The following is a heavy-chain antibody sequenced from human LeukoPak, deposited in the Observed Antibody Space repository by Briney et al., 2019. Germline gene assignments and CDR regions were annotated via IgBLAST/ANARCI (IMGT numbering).Heavy chain of an antibody. V-gene: IGHV4-34*01. CDR3: ARTFDPDYFYMDV. CDR1: GGSFSGYY. J-gene: IGHJ6*03. CDR2: INHSGST. Sequence: SETLSLTCAVYGGSFSGYYWSWIRQPPGKGLEWIGEINHSGSTNYTPSLKSRVTISVDASKNQFSLKLSSVTAADTAVYYCARTFDPDYFYMDVWGKGTTVTVSS.